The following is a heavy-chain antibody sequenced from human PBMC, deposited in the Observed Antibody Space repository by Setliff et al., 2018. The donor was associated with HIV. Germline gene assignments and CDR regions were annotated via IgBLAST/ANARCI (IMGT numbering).Heavy chain of an antibody. V-gene: IGHV1-24*01. J-gene: IGHJ6*03. CDR3: ATAANCGGDCRYYMDV. D-gene: IGHD2-21*02. CDR2: FDPEDGET. Sequence: ASVKVSCKVSGYTLTELSMHWVRQAPGKGLEWMGGFDPEDGETIYAQKFQGRVTMTEDTSTDTAYMELCSLRSEDTAVYYCATAANCGGDCRYYMDVWGKGTTVTVSS. CDR1: GYTLTELS.